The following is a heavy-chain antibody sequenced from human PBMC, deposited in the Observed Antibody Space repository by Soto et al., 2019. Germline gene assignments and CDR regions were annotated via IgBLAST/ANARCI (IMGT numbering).Heavy chain of an antibody. CDR1: GYTFSNYC. J-gene: IGHJ5*02. Sequence: QEQLVQSGAEVKKPGASVKVSCKASGYTFSNYCLHWVRQAPGQGLEWMGIFNPNNGKTLYAQKFEGRVTKTTDTTTNTVYMELSSLRSDDTAIYYCARNVYTAGWYDKYAPSNNGFDPWGQGTLVTASS. CDR2: FNPNNGKT. V-gene: IGHV1-46*01. CDR3: ARNVYTAGWYDKYAPSNNGFDP. D-gene: IGHD6-19*01.